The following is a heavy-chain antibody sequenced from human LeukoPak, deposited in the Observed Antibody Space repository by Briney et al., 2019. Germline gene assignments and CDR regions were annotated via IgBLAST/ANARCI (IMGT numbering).Heavy chain of an antibody. Sequence: GSSVKVSCKASGGTFSSYAIGRVRQAPGQGLEWMGGIIPIFGTANYAQKFQGRVTITADESTSTAYMELSSLRSEDTAVYYCASSYSGSHPIDYWGQGTLVTVSS. CDR3: ASSYSGSHPIDY. CDR1: GGTFSSYA. J-gene: IGHJ4*02. D-gene: IGHD1-26*01. V-gene: IGHV1-69*01. CDR2: IIPIFGTA.